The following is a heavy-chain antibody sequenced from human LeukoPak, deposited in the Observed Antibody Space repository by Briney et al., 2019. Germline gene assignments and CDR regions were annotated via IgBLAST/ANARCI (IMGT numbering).Heavy chain of an antibody. CDR1: GFTFSSYS. D-gene: IGHD3-22*01. CDR2: ISSSSSYI. J-gene: IGHJ4*02. V-gene: IGHV3-21*04. Sequence: AGGSLRLSCAASGFTFSSYSMNWVRQAPGKGLEWVSSISSSSSYIYYADSVKGRFTISRDNAKNSLYLQMNSLRAEDTAVYYCAKDPSLVVIIAYYFDYWGQGTLVTVSS. CDR3: AKDPSLVVIIAYYFDY.